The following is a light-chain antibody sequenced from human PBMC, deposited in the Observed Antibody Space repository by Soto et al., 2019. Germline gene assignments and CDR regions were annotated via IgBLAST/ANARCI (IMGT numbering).Light chain of an antibody. CDR1: SSDVGGYNY. Sequence: QSALTQPRSVSGSPGQSVTISCTGTSSDVGGYNYVSWYQQRPGKAPKLMIYDVSKRPSGVPDRFSGSKSGNTASLTISGLHAEDEADYYCCSYAGSYTYVFGPGTKVTVL. J-gene: IGLJ1*01. CDR3: CSYAGSYTYV. V-gene: IGLV2-11*01. CDR2: DVS.